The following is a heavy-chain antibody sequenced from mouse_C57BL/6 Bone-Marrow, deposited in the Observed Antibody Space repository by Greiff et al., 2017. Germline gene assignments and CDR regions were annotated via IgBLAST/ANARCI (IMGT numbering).Heavy chain of an antibody. CDR2: IDPENGDT. V-gene: IGHV14-4*01. CDR3: TNYYGSNWYFDV. D-gene: IGHD1-1*01. Sequence: VQLQQSGAELVRPGASVTLSCTASGFNIKDDYMHWVKQRPEQGLEWIGWIDPENGDTEYASKFQGKATITADTSSNTAYLQLSSLTSEETAVYYCTNYYGSNWYFDVWGTGTTVTVSS. J-gene: IGHJ1*03. CDR1: GFNIKDDY.